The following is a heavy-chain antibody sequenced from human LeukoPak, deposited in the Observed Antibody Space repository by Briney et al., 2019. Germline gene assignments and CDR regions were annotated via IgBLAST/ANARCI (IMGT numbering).Heavy chain of an antibody. Sequence: ASVKVSCKASGYTFTSYDINWVRQATGQGLEWMGWMNPNSGNTGYAQKFQGRVTITRNTSISTAYVELSSLRSEDTAVYYCARLGYCSSTSCYTANHYYYYYYMDVWGKGTTVTVSS. D-gene: IGHD2-2*02. J-gene: IGHJ6*03. V-gene: IGHV1-8*03. CDR2: MNPNSGNT. CDR3: ARLGYCSSTSCYTANHYYYYYYMDV. CDR1: GYTFTSYD.